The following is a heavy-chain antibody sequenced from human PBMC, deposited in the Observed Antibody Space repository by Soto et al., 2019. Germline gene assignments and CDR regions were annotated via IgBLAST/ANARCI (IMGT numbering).Heavy chain of an antibody. CDR2: IHYSGST. D-gene: IGHD3-10*01. Sequence: SETLSLTCTVSGGSISSYYWNWIRQPPGKGLEWIGYIHYSGSTNYNPSLKSRVTISVDTSNNQFSLKLSSATAADTAVYYCATGRFSAMIRGVIMFDPWGQGTLVTVSS. V-gene: IGHV4-59*01. CDR3: ATGRFSAMIRGVIMFDP. CDR1: GGSISSYY. J-gene: IGHJ5*02.